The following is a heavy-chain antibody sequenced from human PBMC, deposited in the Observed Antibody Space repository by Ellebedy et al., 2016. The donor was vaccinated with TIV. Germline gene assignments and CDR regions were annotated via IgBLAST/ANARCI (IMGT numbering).Heavy chain of an antibody. D-gene: IGHD4-23*01. CDR1: GGSISSHH. CDR3: ARHLSEDYGGNHYYFDY. V-gene: IGHV4-59*08. J-gene: IGHJ4*02. CDR2: IYYSGST. Sequence: MPSETLSLTCTVSGGSISSHHWSWIRQPPGKGLEWIGSIYYSGSTTFNPSLRSRFTISVDTSKNQFSLNLSSVIAADTAGYYCARHLSEDYGGNHYYFDYWGQGSLVAVSS.